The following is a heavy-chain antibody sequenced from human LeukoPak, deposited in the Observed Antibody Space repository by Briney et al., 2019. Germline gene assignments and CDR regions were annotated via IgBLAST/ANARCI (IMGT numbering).Heavy chain of an antibody. Sequence: GGSLRLSCAASGFTFSSYSMNWVRQAPGKGLEWVSSISSSSSYIYYADSVKGRFTISRDNSKNTLYLQMNSLRAEDTAVYYCATEGEWLVRSGVPRDYYYGMDVWGQGTTVTVSS. V-gene: IGHV3-21*04. CDR2: ISSSSSYI. D-gene: IGHD6-19*01. CDR3: ATEGEWLVRSGVPRDYYYGMDV. CDR1: GFTFSSYS. J-gene: IGHJ6*02.